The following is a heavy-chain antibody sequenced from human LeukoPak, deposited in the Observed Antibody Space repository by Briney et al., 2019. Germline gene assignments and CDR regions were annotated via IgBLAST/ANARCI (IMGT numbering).Heavy chain of an antibody. CDR3: ARDHHRLWHYYYGMDV. CDR2: IIPILGIA. J-gene: IGHJ6*02. Sequence: SVKVSCKASGGTFSSYAISWVRQAPGQGLEWMGRIIPILGIANYAQKFQGRVTITADKSTSTAYMELSSLRSEDMAVYYCARDHHRLWHYYYGMDVWGQGTTVTVSS. D-gene: IGHD4/OR15-4a*01. V-gene: IGHV1-69*04. CDR1: GGTFSSYA.